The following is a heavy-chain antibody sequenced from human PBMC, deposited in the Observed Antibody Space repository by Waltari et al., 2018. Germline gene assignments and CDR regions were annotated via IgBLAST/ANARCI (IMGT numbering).Heavy chain of an antibody. Sequence: ISDHYMYWVRQAPGKGLEWVGLIKHKDNNYATDYAASVKGRFTISRDDSKNLLFLQMNSLKTEDTAIYYCTARRYRDTVGASDYWGQGTQVTVSS. V-gene: IGHV3-72*01. CDR3: TARRYRDTVGASDY. D-gene: IGHD5-12*01. J-gene: IGHJ4*02. CDR1: ISDHY. CDR2: IKHKDNNYAT.